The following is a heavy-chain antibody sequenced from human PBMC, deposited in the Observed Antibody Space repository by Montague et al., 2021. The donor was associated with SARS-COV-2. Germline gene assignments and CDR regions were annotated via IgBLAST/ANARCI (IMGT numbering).Heavy chain of an antibody. D-gene: IGHD6-13*01. CDR3: ARVGRQQLVRLSGMDV. Sequence: SETLSLTCTVSGGSISSSSCDWGWNRQPPGKGLEWIGSIYYRGSTYYXPSLKSRVTISVDTSKNQFSLKLSSVTAADTAVYYCARVGRQQLVRLSGMDVWGQGTTVTVSS. CDR1: GGSISSSSCD. V-gene: IGHV4-39*07. J-gene: IGHJ6*02. CDR2: IYYRGST.